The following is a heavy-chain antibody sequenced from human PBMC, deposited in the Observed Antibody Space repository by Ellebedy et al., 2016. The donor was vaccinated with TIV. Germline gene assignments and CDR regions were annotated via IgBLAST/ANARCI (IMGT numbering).Heavy chain of an antibody. CDR3: ATEKSGSYYNY. V-gene: IGHV3-74*03. J-gene: IGHJ4*02. Sequence: GESLKISCEAPGIIFSSYWMHSVRQPPGKGLLWVSRINRDGSSTTYADSVKGRFTISRDNAKNTVYLQMNSLRLEDTAVYYCATEKSGSYYNYWGQGTLVTVSS. CDR1: GIIFSSYW. CDR2: INRDGSST. D-gene: IGHD1-26*01.